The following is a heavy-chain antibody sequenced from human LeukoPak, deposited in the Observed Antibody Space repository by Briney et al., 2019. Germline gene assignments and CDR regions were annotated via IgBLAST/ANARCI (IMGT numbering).Heavy chain of an antibody. D-gene: IGHD3-9*01. CDR2: ISGSGGST. V-gene: IGHV3-23*01. Sequence: GASLRLSCAASGFTFSSYAMSWVRQAPGKGLEWVSSISGSGGSTYYADSVKGRFTISRDNSKNMLYLQMNSLRAEDTAVYYCAKLLNNRYFDSNFDYWGQGTLVTVSS. CDR3: AKLLNNRYFDSNFDY. CDR1: GFTFSSYA. J-gene: IGHJ4*02.